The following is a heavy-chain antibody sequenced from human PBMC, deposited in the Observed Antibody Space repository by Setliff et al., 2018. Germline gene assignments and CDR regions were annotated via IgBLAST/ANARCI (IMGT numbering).Heavy chain of an antibody. J-gene: IGHJ6*03. Sequence: GGSLRLSCAASGFTFNNYAMSWVRQAPGKRLEWVSVVYRGGSTKFYADSVKGRFTISRDDSKNTLYLQMNSLTVDDTAVYYCAKDLGDDGHYYYYMDVWGKGTTVTVSS. D-gene: IGHD4-17*01. V-gene: IGHV3-23*03. CDR2: VYRGGSTK. CDR1: GFTFNNYA. CDR3: AKDLGDDGHYYYYMDV.